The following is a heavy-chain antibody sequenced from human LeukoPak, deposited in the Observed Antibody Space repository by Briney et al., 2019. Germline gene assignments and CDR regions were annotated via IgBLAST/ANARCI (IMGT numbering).Heavy chain of an antibody. J-gene: IGHJ6*03. V-gene: IGHV4-59*01. Sequence: SETLSLTCTVSGGSISSYYWSWIRQPPGKGLEWIGYIYYSGSTNYNPSLKSRVTISVDTSKNQFSLKLSSVTAADTAVYYCARTEGYYDSSGYYGPRYYYYMDVWGKGTTVTASS. CDR2: IYYSGST. CDR1: GGSISSYY. D-gene: IGHD3-22*01. CDR3: ARTEGYYDSSGYYGPRYYYYMDV.